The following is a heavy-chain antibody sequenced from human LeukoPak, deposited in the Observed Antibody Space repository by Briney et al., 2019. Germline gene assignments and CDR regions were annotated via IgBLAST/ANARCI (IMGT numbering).Heavy chain of an antibody. D-gene: IGHD4-17*01. CDR3: ATMGLRYGGYYYGMDV. J-gene: IGHJ6*02. Sequence: ASVKVSCKVSGYTLTELSMHWVRQAPGKGPEWMGGFDPEDGETIYAQKFQGRVTMTEDTSTDTAYMELSSLRSEDTAVYYCATMGLRYGGYYYGMDVWGRGTTVTVSS. V-gene: IGHV1-24*01. CDR1: GYTLTELS. CDR2: FDPEDGET.